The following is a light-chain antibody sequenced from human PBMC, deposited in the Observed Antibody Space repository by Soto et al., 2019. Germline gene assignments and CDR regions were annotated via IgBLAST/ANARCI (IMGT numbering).Light chain of an antibody. J-gene: IGKJ4*01. Sequence: DIQLTQSPSFLSASVGDRVTITCRASQGTSSYLAWYQQKPGKAPKLLIYAASTLQSGVPSRFSGSGSGTEFTLTISSLQPEDFAVYYCQHYKTWPLTFGGGTRVEI. CDR3: QHYKTWPLT. CDR2: AAS. CDR1: QGTSSY. V-gene: IGKV1-9*01.